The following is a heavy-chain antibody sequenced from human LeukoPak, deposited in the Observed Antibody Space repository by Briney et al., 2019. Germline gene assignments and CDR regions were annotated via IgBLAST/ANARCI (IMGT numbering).Heavy chain of an antibody. D-gene: IGHD4-17*01. V-gene: IGHV4-59*01. CDR2: NYYSGST. Sequence: PSETLSLTCTVSCGSISSYYWSWIRQPPGKGLEWIGHNYYSGSTNYNPSLKSRVTISVDTSKNQFSLKLSSVTAAGTALYYCAREGRTTTVTYDAFDIWGQATMVTVSS. J-gene: IGHJ3*02. CDR1: CGSISSYY. CDR3: AREGRTTTVTYDAFDI.